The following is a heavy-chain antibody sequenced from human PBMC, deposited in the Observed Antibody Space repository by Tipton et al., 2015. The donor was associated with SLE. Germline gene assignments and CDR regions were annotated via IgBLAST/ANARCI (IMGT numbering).Heavy chain of an antibody. CDR1: GGSISSSSYY. Sequence: TLSLTCTVPGGSISSSSYYWGWIRQPPGTGLEWIGNIYYRGSTYYNPSLKSRVTISVDTSKNHFSLKLSSVTAADTAVYYCARGLSTHDFDIWGQGTMVTVSS. CDR2: IYYRGST. CDR3: ARGLSTHDFDI. V-gene: IGHV4-39*07. D-gene: IGHD2-2*01. J-gene: IGHJ3*02.